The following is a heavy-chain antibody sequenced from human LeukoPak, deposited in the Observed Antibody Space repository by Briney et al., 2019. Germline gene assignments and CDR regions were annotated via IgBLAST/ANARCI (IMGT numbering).Heavy chain of an antibody. CDR2: TYYRSQWYS. D-gene: IGHD3-16*01. CDR1: GESVSRNDAA. CDR3: VKDFGRVRGTPDS. Sequence: SQTLSLTCAISGESVSRNDAAWSWIRQSPSRGLEWLGRTYYRSQWYSEYAVSVKSRISINADTSKNQISLQLNPVTPEDTAVYYCVKDFGRVRGTPDSWGQGTLVTVSS. J-gene: IGHJ4*02. V-gene: IGHV6-1*01.